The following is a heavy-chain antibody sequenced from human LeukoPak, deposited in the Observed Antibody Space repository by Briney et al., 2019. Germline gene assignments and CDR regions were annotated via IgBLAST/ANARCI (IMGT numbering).Heavy chain of an antibody. CDR3: ASRYCSGGSCYVDDAFDI. J-gene: IGHJ3*02. Sequence: SETLSLTCTVSGGSISSGNYYWSWIRQPAGKGLEWIGRIYTSGGTNCNPSLESRVTILIDTPKNQFSLRLSSVTAADTAVYYCASRYCSGGSCYVDDAFDIWGQGTMVTVSS. V-gene: IGHV4-61*02. D-gene: IGHD2-15*01. CDR2: IYTSGGT. CDR1: GGSISSGNYY.